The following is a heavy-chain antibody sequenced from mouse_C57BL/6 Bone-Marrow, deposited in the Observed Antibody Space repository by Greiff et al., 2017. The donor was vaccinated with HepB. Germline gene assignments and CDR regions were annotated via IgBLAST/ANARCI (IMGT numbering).Heavy chain of an antibody. D-gene: IGHD1-1*02. J-gene: IGHJ2*01. CDR1: GYTFTSYW. V-gene: IGHV1-7*01. CDR3: AKSKVGTVNFDY. CDR2: NNPSSGYT. Sequence: VQLQQSGAELAKPGASVKLSCKASGYTFTSYWMHWVKQRPGQGLEWIGYNNPSSGYTKYNQKFKDKATLTADKSYSTAYMQLSSLTYEDSAVYYCAKSKVGTVNFDYWGQGTTLTVSS.